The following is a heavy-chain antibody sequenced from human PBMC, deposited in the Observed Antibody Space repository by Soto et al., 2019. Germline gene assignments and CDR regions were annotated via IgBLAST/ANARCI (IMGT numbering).Heavy chain of an antibody. D-gene: IGHD4-17*01. Sequence: QLQLQESGSGLVKPSQTLSLTCAVSGGSISSGGYSWSWIRQPPGKGLEWIGYIYHSGSTYYNPSPXTXXTTSVDRSKNQFSLTLSSVTAADTALYYCARAMPTVSTLDYWGQGTLVTVSS. CDR3: ARAMPTVSTLDY. V-gene: IGHV4-30-2*01. CDR1: GGSISSGGYS. CDR2: IYHSGST. J-gene: IGHJ4*02.